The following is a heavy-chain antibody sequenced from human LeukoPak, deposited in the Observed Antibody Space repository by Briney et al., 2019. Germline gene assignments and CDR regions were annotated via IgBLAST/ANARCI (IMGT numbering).Heavy chain of an antibody. V-gene: IGHV3-23*01. CDR3: AIDVETALHRGRGVDADH. CDR2: IRGRCSST. D-gene: IGHD2-8*01. CDR1: GFRFKNYA. Sequence: PGGALELFCCTPGFRFKNYALNWVRQAPGEGLEVVPGIRGRCSSTYYANSVKGRFTISRDNSKKMLYLQMSDLRAEDTAVFYCAIDVETALHRGRGVDADHWGQGTLVTVSS. J-gene: IGHJ5*02.